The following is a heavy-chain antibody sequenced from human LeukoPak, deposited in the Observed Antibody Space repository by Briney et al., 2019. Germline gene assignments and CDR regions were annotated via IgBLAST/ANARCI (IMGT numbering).Heavy chain of an antibody. CDR3: APRGVVIDY. D-gene: IGHD3-3*01. J-gene: IGHJ4*02. CDR1: GFTFSNYT. CDR2: ISSSSTI. V-gene: IGHV3-48*02. Sequence: GGSLRLSCAASGFTFSNYTMNWVRQAPGKGLEWVSYISSSSTIYYADSVKGRFTISRDNAKNSLYLQMNSLRDEDTAVYYCAPRGVVIDYWGQGTLVTVSS.